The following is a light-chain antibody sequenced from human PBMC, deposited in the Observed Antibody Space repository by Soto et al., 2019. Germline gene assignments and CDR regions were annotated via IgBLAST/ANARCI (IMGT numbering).Light chain of an antibody. V-gene: IGLV2-8*01. CDR3: SSYAGSNNFV. CDR1: SSDVGGYSY. J-gene: IGLJ1*01. Sequence: QCALTQPPSASGSPGQSVTISCPGTSSDVGGYSYVSWYQQHPGKAPKLMIYEVTKRPSGVPDRFSASKYGNTASLTVSGLQAEDEADYYCSSYAGSNNFVFGTGTKVTVL. CDR2: EVT.